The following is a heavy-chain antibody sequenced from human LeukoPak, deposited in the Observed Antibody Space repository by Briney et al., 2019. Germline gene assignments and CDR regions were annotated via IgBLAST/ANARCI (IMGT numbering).Heavy chain of an antibody. CDR2: ISYDGSNK. D-gene: IGHD3-10*01. CDR1: GFTFSSYA. V-gene: IGHV3-30*04. Sequence: GRSLRLSCAASGFTFSSYAMHWVRQAPGKGLEWVAVISYDGSNKYYADSVKGRFTISRDNSKNTLYLQMNSLRAEDTAVYYCACGSRSYLPPDYYYYGMDVWGKGTTVTVSS. CDR3: ACGSRSYLPPDYYYYGMDV. J-gene: IGHJ6*04.